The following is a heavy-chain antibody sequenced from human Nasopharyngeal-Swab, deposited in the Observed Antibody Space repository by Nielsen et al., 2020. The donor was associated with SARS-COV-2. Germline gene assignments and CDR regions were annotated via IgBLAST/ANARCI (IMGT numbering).Heavy chain of an antibody. CDR3: AKDRDGSPFDY. V-gene: IGHV3-30*18. Sequence: GESLKISCAASGFTFSSYGMHWVRQAPGKGLEWVAVISYDGSNKYYADSVKGRFTISRDNSKNTLYLQMNSLRAEDTAAYYCAKDRDGSPFDYWGQGTLVTVSS. CDR1: GFTFSSYG. D-gene: IGHD1-26*01. CDR2: ISYDGSNK. J-gene: IGHJ4*02.